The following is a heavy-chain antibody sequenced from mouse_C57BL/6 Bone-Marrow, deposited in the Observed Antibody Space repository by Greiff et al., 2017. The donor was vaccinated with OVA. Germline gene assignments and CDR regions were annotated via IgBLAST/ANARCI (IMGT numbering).Heavy chain of an antibody. CDR3: APLLRYWYFDV. Sequence: QVQLQQSGAELARPGASVKLSCKASGYTFTSYGISWVKQRTGQGLEWIGEIYPRSGNTYYNEKFKGKATLTADKSSSTAYMELRSLTSEDSAVFFCAPLLRYWYFDVWGTGTTVTVSS. V-gene: IGHV1-81*01. D-gene: IGHD1-1*01. CDR2: IYPRSGNT. CDR1: GYTFTSYG. J-gene: IGHJ1*03.